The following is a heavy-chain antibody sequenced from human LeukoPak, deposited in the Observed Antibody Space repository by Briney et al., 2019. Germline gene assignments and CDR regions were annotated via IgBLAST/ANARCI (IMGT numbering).Heavy chain of an antibody. V-gene: IGHV1-2*02. CDR3: ARGRGGATTGFDH. D-gene: IGHD1-26*01. CDR2: INSNSGDR. J-gene: IGHJ4*02. CDR1: GYTLSGYY. Sequence: ASVKVSRKSSGYTLSGYYMHWVRQAPGQGLESMGWINSNSGDRNYAPKFQGRVTFSRDNSISTAYMELSSLRSDDTAIYYCARGRGGATTGFDHWGQGTLVTVSS.